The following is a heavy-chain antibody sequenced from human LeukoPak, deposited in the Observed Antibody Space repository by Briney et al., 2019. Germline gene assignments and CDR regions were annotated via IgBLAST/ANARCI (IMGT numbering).Heavy chain of an antibody. CDR3: AREVPAALMGLFDY. D-gene: IGHD2-2*01. J-gene: IGHJ4*02. Sequence: SQTLSLTCTVSGGSISSGSYYWSWIRQPAGKGLEWIGRIYTSGSTNYNPSLKSRVTISVDTSKNQFSLKLSSVTAADTAVYYCAREVPAALMGLFDYWGQGTLVTVSS. CDR2: IYTSGST. V-gene: IGHV4-61*02. CDR1: GGSISSGSYY.